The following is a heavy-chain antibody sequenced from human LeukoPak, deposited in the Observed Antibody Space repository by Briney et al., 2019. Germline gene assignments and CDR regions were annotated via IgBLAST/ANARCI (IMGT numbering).Heavy chain of an antibody. Sequence: SETLSLTCTVSGGSISSYYWSWIRQPPGKGLEWIGYIYYSGSTNYNPSLKSRVTISVDTSKNQFSLKLSSVTAADTAVYYCAGSYDFWSGRGQILDPWGQGTLVTVSS. J-gene: IGHJ5*02. CDR2: IYYSGST. CDR1: GGSISSYY. CDR3: AGSYDFWSGRGQILDP. V-gene: IGHV4-59*08. D-gene: IGHD3-3*01.